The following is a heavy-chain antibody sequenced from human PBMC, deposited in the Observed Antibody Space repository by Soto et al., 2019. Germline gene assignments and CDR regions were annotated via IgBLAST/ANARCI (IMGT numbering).Heavy chain of an antibody. Sequence: PGGSLRLSCAASGLTFSSYAMSWVRKAPGKGLEWVSAISGSGGSTYYADSVKGRFTISRDNSKNTLYLQMNSLRAEDAAVYYCARLSAGTRRGYFDYWGQGTLVTVSS. CDR2: ISGSGGST. D-gene: IGHD6-13*01. V-gene: IGHV3-23*01. CDR1: GLTFSSYA. CDR3: ARLSAGTRRGYFDY. J-gene: IGHJ4*02.